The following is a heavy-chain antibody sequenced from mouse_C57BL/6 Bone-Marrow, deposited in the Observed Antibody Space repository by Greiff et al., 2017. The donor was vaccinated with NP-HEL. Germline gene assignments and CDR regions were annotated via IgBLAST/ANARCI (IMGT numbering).Heavy chain of an antibody. CDR3: AREGDGYDGFAY. Sequence: EVQGVESGPGMVKPSQSLSLTCTVTGYPITSGYDWHWIRHFPGNKLEWMGYISYSGSTNYNPSLKSRISITHDTSKNHFFLKLNSVTTEDTATYYCAREGDGYDGFAYWGQGTLVTVSA. CDR1: GYPITSGYD. CDR2: ISYSGST. D-gene: IGHD2-2*01. J-gene: IGHJ3*01. V-gene: IGHV3-1*01.